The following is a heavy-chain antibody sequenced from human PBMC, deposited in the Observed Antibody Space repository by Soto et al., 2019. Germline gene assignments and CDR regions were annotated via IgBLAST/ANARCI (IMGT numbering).Heavy chain of an antibody. Sequence: GGSLKLSCASSGFTFSSYSMNLVRRAPGKGLEWVSSITSDSSNTHYADSVRGRFTISRDNSKSTLSLQMNSLRAEATALYYCAKVTYGDYSFDFWGQGTQVTVSS. CDR3: AKVTYGDYSFDF. CDR1: GFTFSSYS. J-gene: IGHJ4*02. D-gene: IGHD4-17*01. V-gene: IGHV3-21*04. CDR2: ITSDSSNT.